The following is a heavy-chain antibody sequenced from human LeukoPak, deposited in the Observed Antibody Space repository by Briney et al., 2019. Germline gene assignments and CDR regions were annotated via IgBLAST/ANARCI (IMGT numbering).Heavy chain of an antibody. CDR3: ANGYSSGYYFDY. D-gene: IGHD3-22*01. Sequence: GRSLRLSCAASGFTFSSYGMHWVRQAPGKGLEWVAVISYDGSNKYYADSVKGRFTISRDNSKNTLYLQMNSPRAEDTAVYYCANGYSSGYYFDYWGQGTLVTVSS. V-gene: IGHV3-30*18. CDR2: ISYDGSNK. J-gene: IGHJ4*02. CDR1: GFTFSSYG.